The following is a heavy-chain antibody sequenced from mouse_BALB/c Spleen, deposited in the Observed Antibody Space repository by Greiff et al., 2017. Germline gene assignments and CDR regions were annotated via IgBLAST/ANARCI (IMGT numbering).Heavy chain of an antibody. J-gene: IGHJ2*01. CDR2: IDPSDSYT. D-gene: IGHD1-1*01. Sequence: VQLQQPGAELVKPGASVKLSCKASGYTFTSYWMHWVKQRPGQGLEWIGEIDPSDSYTNYNQKFKGKATLTVDKSSSTAYMQLSSLTSEDSAVYYCAREITTVVANFDYWGQGTTLTVSS. V-gene: IGHV1-69*02. CDR3: AREITTVVANFDY. CDR1: GYTFTSYW.